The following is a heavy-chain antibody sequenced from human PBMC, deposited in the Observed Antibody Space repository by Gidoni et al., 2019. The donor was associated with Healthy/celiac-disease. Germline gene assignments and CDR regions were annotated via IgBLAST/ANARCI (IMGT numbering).Heavy chain of an antibody. J-gene: IGHJ4*02. CDR3: AKAAGYDILTGYFN. V-gene: IGHV3-30*18. Sequence: HWVRQAPGKGLEWVAVISYDGSNKYYADSVKGRFTISRDNSKNTLYLQMNSLRAEDTAVYYCAKAAGYDILTGYFNWGQGTLVTVSS. CDR2: ISYDGSNK. D-gene: IGHD3-9*01.